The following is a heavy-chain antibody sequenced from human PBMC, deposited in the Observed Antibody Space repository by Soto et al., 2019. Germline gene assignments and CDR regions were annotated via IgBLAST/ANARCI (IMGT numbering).Heavy chain of an antibody. CDR1: GGSFSGYY. J-gene: IGHJ6*03. CDR2: INHSGST. V-gene: IGHV4-34*01. Sequence: SETLSLTCAVYGGSFSGYYWSWIRQPPGKGLEWIGEINHSGSTNYNPSLKSRVTISVDTSKNQFSLKLSSVTAADTAVYYCAIVEVLLSLEWSSPTACGSYYYYMDVWGKGTTVTVSS. CDR3: AIVEVLLSLEWSSPTACGSYYYYMDV. D-gene: IGHD3-3*01.